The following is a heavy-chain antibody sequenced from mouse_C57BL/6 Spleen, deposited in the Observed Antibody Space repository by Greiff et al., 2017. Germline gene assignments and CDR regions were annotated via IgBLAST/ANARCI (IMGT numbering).Heavy chain of an antibody. CDR1: GYTFTSYW. V-gene: IGHV1-59*01. D-gene: IGHD2-3*01. J-gene: IGHJ3*01. Sequence: QVQLQQPGAELVRPGTSVKLSCKASGYTFTSYWMHWVKQRPGQGLEWIGVIYPSDSYTNYNQKFKGKATLTVDTSSSTAYLPLSSLTSEDSAVYYCARYDPFAYWGQGTLVTVSA. CDR2: IYPSDSYT. CDR3: ARYDPFAY.